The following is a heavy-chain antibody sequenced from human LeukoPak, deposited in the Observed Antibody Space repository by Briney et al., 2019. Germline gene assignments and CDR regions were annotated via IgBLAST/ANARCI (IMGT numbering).Heavy chain of an antibody. CDR3: ARERSPRGLPEGMDI. Sequence: PGGSLRLSCAASGFTVSSNYMSWVRQAPGKGLEWVSVIYSGGSTYYADSVKGRFTISRDNSKNTLYLQMNSLRAEDTAVYYCARERSPRGLPEGMDIWAKGPRSPSP. CDR1: GFTVSSNY. CDR2: IYSGGST. D-gene: IGHD3-10*01. J-gene: IGHJ6*02. V-gene: IGHV3-53*01.